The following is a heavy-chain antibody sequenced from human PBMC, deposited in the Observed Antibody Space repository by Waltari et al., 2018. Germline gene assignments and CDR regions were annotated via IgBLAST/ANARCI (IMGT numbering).Heavy chain of an antibody. Sequence: EVQLVESGGGLVQPGGSLRLSCAASGFPFSSYWMSWVRQAPGKGLEWVANIKQDGSEKYYVDSVKGRFTISRDNAKNSLYLQMNSLRAEDTAVYYCARLIAVAGRGLDYWGQGTLVTVSS. V-gene: IGHV3-7*01. J-gene: IGHJ4*02. D-gene: IGHD6-19*01. CDR3: ARLIAVAGRGLDY. CDR1: GFPFSSYW. CDR2: IKQDGSEK.